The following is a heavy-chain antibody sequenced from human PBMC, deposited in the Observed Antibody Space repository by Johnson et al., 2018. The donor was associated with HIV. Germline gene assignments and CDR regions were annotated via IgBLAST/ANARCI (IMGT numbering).Heavy chain of an antibody. Sequence: QVQLVESGGGVVQPGRSLRLSCAASGFTFSNYAIHWVRQAPGTGLEWVAVIAYDGANKYYADSVKGRLPISRDKSKNSLYLQMNSLRPEDTAFYYCAKDMVPWFGELPWACDTFDIWGQGTMVTVSS. D-gene: IGHD3-10*01. CDR2: IAYDGANK. J-gene: IGHJ3*02. V-gene: IGHV3-30-3*01. CDR1: GFTFSNYA. CDR3: AKDMVPWFGELPWACDTFDI.